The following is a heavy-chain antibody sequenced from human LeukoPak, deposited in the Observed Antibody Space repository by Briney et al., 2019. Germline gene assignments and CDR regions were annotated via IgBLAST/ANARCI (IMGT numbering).Heavy chain of an antibody. V-gene: IGHV5-51*01. Sequence: GESLKFSCKGSGYSFTSYWIGWVRQIPGKGLEWMWIIHPGDSDTRYRTSLHGQVIISADSFITTAYLQWSRLKASDTAMYYCARSSGGGYSYGYFDYWGQGTLVTVSS. CDR1: GYSFTSYW. D-gene: IGHD5-18*01. CDR2: IHPGDSDT. J-gene: IGHJ4*02. CDR3: ARSSGGGYSYGYFDY.